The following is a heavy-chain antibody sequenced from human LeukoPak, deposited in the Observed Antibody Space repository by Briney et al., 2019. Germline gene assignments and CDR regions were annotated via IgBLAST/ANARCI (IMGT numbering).Heavy chain of an antibody. J-gene: IGHJ4*02. CDR2: ISYDGSNK. CDR3: ASGGSGSALYY. CDR1: GFTFSSYG. D-gene: IGHD3-10*01. Sequence: PGGSLRLSCAASGFTFSSYGMHWVRQAPGKGLEWVAVISYDGSNKYYADSVKGRFTISRDNSKNTLYLQMNSLRAEDTAVYYCASGGSGSALYYWGQGTLVTVSS. V-gene: IGHV3-30*03.